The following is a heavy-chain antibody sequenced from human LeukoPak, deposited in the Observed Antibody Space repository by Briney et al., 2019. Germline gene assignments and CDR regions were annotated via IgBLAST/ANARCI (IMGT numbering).Heavy chain of an antibody. J-gene: IGHJ5*02. CDR2: INHSGST. Sequence: PSETLSLTCAVYGGSFSGYYWSWIRQPPGKGLEWIGEINHSGSTNYNPSLESRVTISVDTSKNQFSLKLSSVTAADTAVYYCARGITIFGVVISTRNWFDPWGQGTLVTVSS. CDR3: ARGITIFGVVISTRNWFDP. CDR1: GGSFSGYY. D-gene: IGHD3-3*01. V-gene: IGHV4-34*01.